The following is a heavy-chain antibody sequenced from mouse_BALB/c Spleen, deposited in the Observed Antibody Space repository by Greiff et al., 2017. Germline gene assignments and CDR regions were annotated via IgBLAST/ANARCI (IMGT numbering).Heavy chain of an antibody. D-gene: IGHD1-1*01. V-gene: IGHV4-1*02. CDR2: INPDSSTI. Sequence: EVKLVESGGGLVQPGGSLKLSCAASGFDFSRYWMSWVRQAPGKGLEWIGEINPDSSTINYTPSLKDKFIISRDNAKNTLYLQMSKVRSEDTALYYCARRGSSYVQYYYAMDYWGQGTSVTVSS. CDR1: GFDFSRYW. J-gene: IGHJ4*01. CDR3: ARRGSSYVQYYYAMDY.